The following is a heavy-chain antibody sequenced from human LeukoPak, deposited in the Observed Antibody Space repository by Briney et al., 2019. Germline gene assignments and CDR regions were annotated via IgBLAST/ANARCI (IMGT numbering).Heavy chain of an antibody. V-gene: IGHV3-21*01. CDR2: ISSSSSYI. CDR3: ARDGGYAGWYLDY. CDR1: GFTFSSYS. J-gene: IGHJ4*02. D-gene: IGHD3-16*01. Sequence: GGSLRLSCAASGFTFSSYSMNWVRQAPGKGLEWVSSISSSSSYIYYADSVKGRFTISRDNAKNSLYLQMNSLRAEDTAVYYCARDGGYAGWYLDYWGQGTLVTVSS.